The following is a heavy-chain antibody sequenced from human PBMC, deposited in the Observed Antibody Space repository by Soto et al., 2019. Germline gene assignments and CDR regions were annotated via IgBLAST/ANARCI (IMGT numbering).Heavy chain of an antibody. CDR1: GYTFTSYG. V-gene: IGHV1-18*01. D-gene: IGHD5-18*01. CDR3: ARERGGYSNGDS. J-gene: IGHJ4*02. CDR2: VNIHSGAI. Sequence: QVQLVQSGAEVKKPGASVKVSCKASGYTFTSYGISWVRQAPGQGLEWMGWVNIHSGAINYAQNLQGRVTMTTDTSASPAYLELRSLRSADTAVYYCARERGGYSNGDSWGQGPLVTVSS.